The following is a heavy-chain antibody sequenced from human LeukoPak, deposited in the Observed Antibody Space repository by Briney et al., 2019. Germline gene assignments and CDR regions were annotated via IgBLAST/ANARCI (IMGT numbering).Heavy chain of an antibody. J-gene: IGHJ6*03. CDR1: GFTFSDYY. Sequence: PGGSLRLSCAASGFTFSDYYMSWIRQAPGKGLEWVSYISSSGSTIYYADSVKGRFTISRDNAKNSLYLQMNSLRAEDTAVYYCARGAAAGYYYYYYMDVWGKGTTVTVSS. CDR3: ARGAAAGYYYYYYMDV. CDR2: ISSSGSTI. V-gene: IGHV3-11*04. D-gene: IGHD6-13*01.